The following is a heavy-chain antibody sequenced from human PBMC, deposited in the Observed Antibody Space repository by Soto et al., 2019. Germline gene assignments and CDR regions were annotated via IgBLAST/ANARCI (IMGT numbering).Heavy chain of an antibody. CDR1: GGSVTNSSYY. CDR2: VYYRGRS. CDR3: VSQRTTVPTQAYFDY. D-gene: IGHD4-17*01. Sequence: SETLSLTCTVSGGSVTNSSYYWGWIRQSPGKGLEWIGSVYYRGRSYSKSSVKSRVTISVDTSKNRFSLSLNSVTASDTAVYFCVSQRTTVPTQAYFDYWGTGALVTVSS. V-gene: IGHV4-39*01. J-gene: IGHJ4*02.